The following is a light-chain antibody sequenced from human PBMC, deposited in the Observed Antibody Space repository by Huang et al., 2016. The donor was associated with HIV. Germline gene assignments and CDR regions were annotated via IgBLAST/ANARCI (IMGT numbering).Light chain of an antibody. Sequence: DIQMTQSPPSLSASLGDRATITCRASQSITTYMNWYRHKPGEAPELLIHDTSTLQNGVPSRFSGGGSGTDFTLTITNLQPEDVASYYCQQSYNLPYTFGRGTKVDIK. J-gene: IGKJ2*01. V-gene: IGKV1-39*01. CDR2: DTS. CDR3: QQSYNLPYT. CDR1: QSITTY.